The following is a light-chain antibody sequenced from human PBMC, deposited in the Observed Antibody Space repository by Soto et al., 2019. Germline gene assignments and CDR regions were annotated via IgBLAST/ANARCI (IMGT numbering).Light chain of an antibody. Sequence: EIVLTQSPGTLSLSPGERATLSCRASQTLSSSYLAWYQQKPGQAPRLLIYEAASRAAGIPGRFSGSGSGTDFTLTITSLQSDDFAVYFCRQYTDWPITFGQGTRLEIK. CDR3: RQYTDWPIT. V-gene: IGKV3D-20*02. CDR1: QTLSSSY. CDR2: EAA. J-gene: IGKJ5*01.